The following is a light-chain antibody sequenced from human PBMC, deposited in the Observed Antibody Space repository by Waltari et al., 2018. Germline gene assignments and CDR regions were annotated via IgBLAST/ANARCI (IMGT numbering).Light chain of an antibody. V-gene: IGLV1-44*01. CDR1: SSNIGTNY. CDR3: ATWDDSLNGWV. Sequence: QSVLTQPPSTSGTPGQRVTISCSGSSSNIGTNYVSWYQQLPGPAPTLLIYNNNQRPSGVPDRFSGSRSGTSASLAISGLQSEDEADYYCATWDDSLNGWVFGGGTKLTVL. CDR2: NNN. J-gene: IGLJ3*02.